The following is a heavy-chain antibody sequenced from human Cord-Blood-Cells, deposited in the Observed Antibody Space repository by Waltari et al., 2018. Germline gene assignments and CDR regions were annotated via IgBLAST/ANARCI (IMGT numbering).Heavy chain of an antibody. Sequence: EVQLLESGGGLVQPGGSLRLSCAASGFTFSSYAMSWVRQAPGKGLVWVSAISGSGGNTYYADFVKGRFTISRDNSKNTLYLQMNSLRAGDTAVYYCAKDALIIAAAGPYFDYWGQGTLVTVSS. CDR2: ISGSGGNT. CDR1: GFTFSSYA. J-gene: IGHJ4*02. CDR3: AKDALIIAAAGPYFDY. D-gene: IGHD6-13*01. V-gene: IGHV3-23*01.